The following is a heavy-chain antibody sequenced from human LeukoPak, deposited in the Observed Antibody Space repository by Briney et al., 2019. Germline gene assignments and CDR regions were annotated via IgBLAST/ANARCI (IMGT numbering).Heavy chain of an antibody. J-gene: IGHJ4*02. D-gene: IGHD4-17*01. CDR1: GYTFTDYY. CDR3: ARVKGLYGDYGENDY. V-gene: IGHV1-2*02. CDR2: INPKSDYT. Sequence: ASVKVSCKASGYTFTDYYMHWVRQAPGQGLEWMGWINPKSDYTNYAQKFQGRVTMTRDTSISTAYMELSRLRSDDTAVYYCARVKGLYGDYGENDYWGQGTLVTVPS.